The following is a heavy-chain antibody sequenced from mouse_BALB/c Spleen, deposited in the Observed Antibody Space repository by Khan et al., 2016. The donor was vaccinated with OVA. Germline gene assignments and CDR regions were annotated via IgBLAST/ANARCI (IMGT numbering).Heavy chain of an antibody. CDR3: TRGGYGSFAY. CDR2: IFPGNSDT. D-gene: IGHD1-2*01. Sequence: VQLKESGTVLARPGASVKMSCKASGYNFTSFWMHWVKQRPGQGLEWIGGIFPGNSDTSYNQKFKGKAKLTAVTSASTAYMELSSLTNEDSAVDYCTRGGYGSFAYWGQGTLVTVSA. V-gene: IGHV1-5*01. J-gene: IGHJ3*01. CDR1: GYNFTSFW.